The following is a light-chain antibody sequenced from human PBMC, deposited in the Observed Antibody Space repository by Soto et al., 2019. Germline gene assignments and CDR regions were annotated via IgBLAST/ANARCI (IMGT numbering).Light chain of an antibody. Sequence: QSALTQPPSVSAAPGQKVTIYCSGSNSNVGHNSVSWYQQVPGTAPKLLIYDNNRRPSGIPDRFSGSKSGTSATLGITGLQTGDEADYYCGTWDNSLSAGVFGGGTQLTVL. CDR2: DNN. CDR1: NSNVGHNS. V-gene: IGLV1-51*01. J-gene: IGLJ2*01. CDR3: GTWDNSLSAGV.